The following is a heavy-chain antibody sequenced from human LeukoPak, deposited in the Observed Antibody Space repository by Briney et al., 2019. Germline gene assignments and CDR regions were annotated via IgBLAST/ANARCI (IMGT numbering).Heavy chain of an antibody. Sequence: ASVRVSCKASGYTFTAKFIHWVRQAPGKGLEWMGNINPNSGGTNYVQKFQGRVTMTRDTSISTAYMEMNRLTSDDTAVYYCATDRGDGYNYYMDVWGKGTTVTVSS. CDR2: INPNSGGT. V-gene: IGHV1-2*02. CDR1: GYTFTAKF. D-gene: IGHD3-10*01. J-gene: IGHJ6*03. CDR3: ATDRGDGYNYYMDV.